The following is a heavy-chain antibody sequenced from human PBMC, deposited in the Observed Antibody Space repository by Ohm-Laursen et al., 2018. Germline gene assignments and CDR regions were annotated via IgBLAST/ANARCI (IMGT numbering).Heavy chain of an antibody. CDR1: GFTFSNAW. V-gene: IGHV3-15*01. CDR3: TTAPYSGYDNYYYGMDV. Sequence: SLRLSCSASGFTFSNAWMSWVRQAPGKGLEWVGRIKSKTDGGTTDYAAPVKGRFTISRDDSKNTLYLQMNSLKTEDTAVYYCTTAPYSGYDNYYYGMDVWGQGTTVTVSS. CDR2: IKSKTDGGTT. D-gene: IGHD5-12*01. J-gene: IGHJ6*02.